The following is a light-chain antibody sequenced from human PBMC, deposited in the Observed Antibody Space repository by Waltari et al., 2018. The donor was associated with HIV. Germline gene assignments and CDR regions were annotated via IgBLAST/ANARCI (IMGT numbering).Light chain of an antibody. CDR2: GAS. J-gene: IGKJ4*01. Sequence: VMMQSPATVSVSPGGRATLSCRASQSVGSYLAWYQQKPGQAPRLLIYGASTRATGIPTRFSGSGSGTEFTLTISSLKSEDFAVYYCHQYNKWPRGTFGGGTKVEV. V-gene: IGKV3-15*01. CDR1: QSVGSY. CDR3: HQYNKWPRGT.